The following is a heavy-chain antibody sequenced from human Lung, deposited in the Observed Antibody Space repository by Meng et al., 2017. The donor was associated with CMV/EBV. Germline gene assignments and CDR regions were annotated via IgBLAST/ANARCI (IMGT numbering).Heavy chain of an antibody. CDR3: ARAGTDYDFWSGYFGSWFDP. D-gene: IGHD3-3*01. J-gene: IGHJ5*02. V-gene: IGHV4-39*07. CDR2: IYYSGST. Sequence: SETLSLTSTVSGGSISSSSYYWGWIRQPPGKGLEWIGSIYYSGSTYYNPSLKSRVTISVDTSKNQFSLKLSSVTAADTAVYYCARAGTDYDFWSGYFGSWFDPWGHGTXVTVSS. CDR1: GGSISSSSYY.